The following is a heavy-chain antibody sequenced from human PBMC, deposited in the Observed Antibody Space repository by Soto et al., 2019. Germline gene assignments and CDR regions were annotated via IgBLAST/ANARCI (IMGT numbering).Heavy chain of an antibody. CDR3: AKGGLRRGDFWGD. V-gene: IGHV3-23*01. D-gene: IGHD3-3*01. J-gene: IGHJ4*02. CDR2: ISAGGSST. Sequence: GGSLRLSCAASGFTFDNYAMSWVRQGPGKGLDWVSSISAGGSSTFYSDSVGGRFTISRDNSKNTLYLQMNSLRAEDTAIYYCAKGGLRRGDFWGDWGLGTLVTVSS. CDR1: GFTFDNYA.